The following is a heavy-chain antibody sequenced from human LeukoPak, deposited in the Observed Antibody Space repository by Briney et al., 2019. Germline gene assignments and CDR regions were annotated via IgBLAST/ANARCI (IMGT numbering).Heavy chain of an antibody. CDR2: ISYDGSNK. Sequence: GRSLGLSCAASGFTFSSYAMHWVRQAPGKGLEWVAVISYDGSNKYYADSVKGRFTISRDNSKNTLYLQMNSLRAEDTAVYYCASEKTDAFDIWGQGQWSPSLQ. J-gene: IGHJ3*02. CDR3: ASEKTDAFDI. CDR1: GFTFSSYA. V-gene: IGHV3-30*14.